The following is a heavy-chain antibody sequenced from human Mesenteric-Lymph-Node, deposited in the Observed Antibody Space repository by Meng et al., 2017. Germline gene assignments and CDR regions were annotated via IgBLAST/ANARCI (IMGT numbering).Heavy chain of an antibody. CDR1: GGSIRNDKW. J-gene: IGHJ4*02. Sequence: QGEPQEAGPGLVKPSGTLSLTCDVSGGSIRNDKWWSWVRQAPGKGLEWIGEIYHSGRTNYNPSVKSRVSMSVDKSQNHFSLRLSSVTAADTAVYYCTTLNGDSISWGQGTLVTVSS. CDR3: TTLNGDSIS. D-gene: IGHD4-17*01. CDR2: IYHSGRT. V-gene: IGHV4-4*02.